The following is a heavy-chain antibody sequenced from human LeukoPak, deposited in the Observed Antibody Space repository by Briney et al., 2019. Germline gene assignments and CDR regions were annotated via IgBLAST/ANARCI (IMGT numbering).Heavy chain of an antibody. Sequence: SETLSLTCTVSSGSISGYYWSWIRQPPGKGLEWIGYIYYSGSTNYNPSLKSRVTISVDTSKNQFSLKLSSVTAADTAVYYCARDLGYGDPFDYWGQGTLVTVSS. CDR3: ARDLGYGDPFDY. J-gene: IGHJ4*02. D-gene: IGHD4-17*01. CDR1: SGSISGYY. CDR2: IYYSGST. V-gene: IGHV4-59*01.